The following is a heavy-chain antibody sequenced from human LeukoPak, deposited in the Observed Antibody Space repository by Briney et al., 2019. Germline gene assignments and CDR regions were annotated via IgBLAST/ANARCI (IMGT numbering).Heavy chain of an antibody. J-gene: IGHJ4*02. CDR1: GFTFSSYA. D-gene: IGHD3-10*01. Sequence: GGSLRLSCAASGFTFSSYAMSWVRQAPGKGLEWVSAISGSGGSTYYADSVKGRFTISRDNSKNTLYLQMNSLRAEDMALYYCAKDKHYYGSGSLDYWGQGTLVTVSS. CDR2: ISGSGGST. CDR3: AKDKHYYGSGSLDY. V-gene: IGHV3-23*01.